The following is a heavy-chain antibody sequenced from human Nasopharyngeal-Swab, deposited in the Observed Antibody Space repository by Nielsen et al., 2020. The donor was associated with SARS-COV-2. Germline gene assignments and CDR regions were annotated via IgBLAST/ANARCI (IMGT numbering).Heavy chain of an antibody. CDR1: GYTFSRYG. CDR2: ISVFTGNR. CDR3: ARDARGIYYFDH. Sequence: ASLKISCKASGYTFSRYGISCVRQAPGQGLEWLGWISVFTGNRNYAQNLQGRLSMTTDTSTNTAYMEMMGLTSDDTAVYYCARDARGIYYFDHWGQGTLVTVSS. J-gene: IGHJ4*02. V-gene: IGHV1-18*01. D-gene: IGHD2-15*01.